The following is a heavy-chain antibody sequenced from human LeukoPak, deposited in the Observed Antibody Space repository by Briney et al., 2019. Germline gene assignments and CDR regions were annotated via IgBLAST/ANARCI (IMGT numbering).Heavy chain of an antibody. V-gene: IGHV3-21*01. J-gene: IGHJ4*02. CDR1: GFTFSGYS. D-gene: IGHD2-21*02. CDR2: ISSSSTSI. Sequence: GGSLRLSCAASGFTFSGYSMNWVRQAPGKGLEWVSSISSSSTSISYTDPVKGRFTISRDNAKSSLYLQMNSLRAEDTAMYYCARGDTDIHYWGQGTLVTVSS. CDR3: ARGDTDIHY.